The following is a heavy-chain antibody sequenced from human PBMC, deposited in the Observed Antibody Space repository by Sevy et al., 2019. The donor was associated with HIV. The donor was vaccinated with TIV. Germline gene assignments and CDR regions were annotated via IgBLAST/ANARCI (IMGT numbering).Heavy chain of an antibody. CDR3: AGDEGNYHDSSNYQYVYAFDI. D-gene: IGHD3-22*01. CDR2: IYFDGTT. CDR1: GGSIGRYF. Sequence: SETLSLTCTVSGGSIGRYFWSWIRQSPGRGLEWIGYIYFDGTTDYNSSLKSRVTISLDTSKNQFSLSLNSVTAADTAVYYCAGDEGNYHDSSNYQYVYAFDIWGQGTLVTVSS. J-gene: IGHJ3*02. V-gene: IGHV4-59*01.